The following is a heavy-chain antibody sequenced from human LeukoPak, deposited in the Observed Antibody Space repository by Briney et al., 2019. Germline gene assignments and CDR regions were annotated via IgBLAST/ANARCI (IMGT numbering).Heavy chain of an antibody. V-gene: IGHV3-49*03. CDR2: IRSKAYGGTT. J-gene: IGHJ3*01. D-gene: IGHD1-26*01. Sequence: LRLSCTASGFTFGDYAMSWFRQAPGKGLEWVGFIRSKAYGGTTEYAASVKGRFTISRDDSKSIAYLQMNSLKTEDTAVFYCTRALRGARAFDVWGQGTMVTVSS. CDR1: GFTFGDYA. CDR3: TRALRGARAFDV.